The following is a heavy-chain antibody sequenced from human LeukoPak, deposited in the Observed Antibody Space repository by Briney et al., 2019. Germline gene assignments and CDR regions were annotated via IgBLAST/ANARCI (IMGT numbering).Heavy chain of an antibody. D-gene: IGHD5-18*01. V-gene: IGHV3-30*01. CDR3: ARAGFAGGWDVDTAMVRPIGAWFDP. Sequence: PGGSLRLSCAASGFTFSSYAMHWVRQAPGKGLEWVAVISYDGSNKYYADSVKGRFTISRDNSKNTLYLQMNSLRAEDTAVYYCARAGFAGGWDVDTAMVRPIGAWFDPWGQGTLVTVSS. CDR1: GFTFSSYA. J-gene: IGHJ5*02. CDR2: ISYDGSNK.